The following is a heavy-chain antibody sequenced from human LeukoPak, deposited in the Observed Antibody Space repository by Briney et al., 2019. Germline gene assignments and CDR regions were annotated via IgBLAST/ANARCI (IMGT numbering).Heavy chain of an antibody. Sequence: GASVKVSCKASGYTFTSYGISWVRQAPGQGLEWMGWMNPNSGNTGYAQKFQGRVTMTRNTSISTAYMELSSLRSEDTAVYYCARGRRYSSGWYDYWGQGTLVTVSS. J-gene: IGHJ4*02. CDR3: ARGRRYSSGWYDY. CDR2: MNPNSGNT. D-gene: IGHD6-19*01. CDR1: GYTFTSYG. V-gene: IGHV1-8*02.